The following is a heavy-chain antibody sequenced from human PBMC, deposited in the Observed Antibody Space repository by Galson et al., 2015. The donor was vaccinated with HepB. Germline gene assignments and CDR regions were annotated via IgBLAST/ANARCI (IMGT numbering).Heavy chain of an antibody. CDR1: GYSFTRHW. V-gene: IGHV5-51*01. D-gene: IGHD2/OR15-2a*01. CDR2: THPGDSDT. CDR3: ARCPGPGNMHYYYGMDG. J-gene: IGHJ6*02. Sequence: QSGAEVKKPGESLKISCKASGYSFTRHWIGWVRQMPGKGLEWMGFTHPGDSDTRYSPSFQGRVTISTDKSISTAYLHWSSLKASDNALYYCARCPGPGNMHYYYGMDGWGQGTTVTVSS.